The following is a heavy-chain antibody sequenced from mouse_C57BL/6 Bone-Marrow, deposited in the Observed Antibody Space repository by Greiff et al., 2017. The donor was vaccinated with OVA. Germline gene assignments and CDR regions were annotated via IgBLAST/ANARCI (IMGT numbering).Heavy chain of an antibody. Sequence: VKLQESGAELARPGASVKLSCKASGYTFTSYGISWVKQRTGQGLEWIGEIYPRSGNTYYNEKFKGKATLTADKSSSTAYMELRSLTSEDSAVYFCARKGYYGPSFDYWGQGTTLTVSS. CDR2: IYPRSGNT. CDR1: GYTFTSYG. D-gene: IGHD1-2*01. J-gene: IGHJ2*01. V-gene: IGHV1-81*01. CDR3: ARKGYYGPSFDY.